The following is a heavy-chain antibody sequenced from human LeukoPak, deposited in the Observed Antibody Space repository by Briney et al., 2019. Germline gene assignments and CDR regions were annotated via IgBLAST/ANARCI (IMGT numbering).Heavy chain of an antibody. CDR3: AREAGSGWFDP. Sequence: GGSLRLSCAASGFTFSSYAMSWVRQAPGKGLEWVSYISSSSSTIYYADSVKGRFTISRDNAKNSLYLQMNSLRAEDTAVYYCAREAGSGWFDPWGQGTLVTVSS. V-gene: IGHV3-48*01. CDR2: ISSSSSTI. J-gene: IGHJ5*02. D-gene: IGHD6-13*01. CDR1: GFTFSSYA.